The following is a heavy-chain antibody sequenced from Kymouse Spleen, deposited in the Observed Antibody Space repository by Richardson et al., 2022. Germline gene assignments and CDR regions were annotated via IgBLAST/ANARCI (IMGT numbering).Heavy chain of an antibody. CDR2: INHSGST. V-gene: IGHV4-34*01. D-gene: IGHD2-8*01. J-gene: IGHJ4*02. CDR3: ARIGCTNGVCYYFDY. CDR1: GGSFSGYY. Sequence: QVQLQQWGAGLLKPSETLSLTCAVYGGSFSGYYWSWIRQPPGKGLEWIGEINHSGSTNYNPSLKSRVTISVDTSKNQFSLKLSSVTAADTAVYYCARIGCTNGVCYYFDYWGQGTLVTVSS.